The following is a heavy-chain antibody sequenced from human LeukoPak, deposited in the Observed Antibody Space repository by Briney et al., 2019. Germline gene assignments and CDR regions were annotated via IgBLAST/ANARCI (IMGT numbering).Heavy chain of an antibody. CDR3: AREYHDILTSYFPLDY. D-gene: IGHD3-9*01. CDR1: GGTFSSYA. CDR2: IIPILGIA. Sequence: EASVKVSCKASGGTFSSYAISWVRQAPGQGLEWMGRIIPILGIANYAQKFQGRVTITADKSTSTAYMELSSLRSEDTAVYYCAREYHDILTSYFPLDYWGQGTLVTVSS. J-gene: IGHJ4*02. V-gene: IGHV1-69*04.